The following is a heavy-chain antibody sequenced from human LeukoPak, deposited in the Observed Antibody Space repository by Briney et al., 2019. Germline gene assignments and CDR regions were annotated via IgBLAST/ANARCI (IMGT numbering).Heavy chain of an antibody. D-gene: IGHD3-22*01. CDR1: GGSISSYY. V-gene: IGHV4-38-2*02. CDR2: IFHSGST. CDR3: ARANYYDSSGYSRGAFDI. Sequence: SETLSLTCTVSGGSISSYYWSWIRQPPGKGLEWIGSIFHSGSTYYNPSLKSRVTISVDTSKNQFSLKLSSVTPADTAVYYCARANYYDSSGYSRGAFDIWGQGTMVTVSS. J-gene: IGHJ3*02.